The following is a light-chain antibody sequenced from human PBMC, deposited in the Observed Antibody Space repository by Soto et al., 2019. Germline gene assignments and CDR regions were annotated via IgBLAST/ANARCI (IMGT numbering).Light chain of an antibody. V-gene: IGKV3-20*01. CDR3: QQYGSSPFT. J-gene: IGKJ3*01. CDR1: QSVYSY. Sequence: EIVLTQSPGTLSVSAGERANLSWRASQSVYSYLAWYQQRPGQAPRLLSYGASSRATGIPDRFSGSGSGTEFTLTISRLQPEDFAVYYCQQYGSSPFTFGPGTKVDIK. CDR2: GAS.